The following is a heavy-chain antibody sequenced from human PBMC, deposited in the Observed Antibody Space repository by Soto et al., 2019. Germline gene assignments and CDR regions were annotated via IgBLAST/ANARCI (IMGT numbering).Heavy chain of an antibody. D-gene: IGHD4-17*01. J-gene: IGHJ4*02. V-gene: IGHV1-18*04. Sequence: HLVQSGAEVKPPGASVKVSCKSSGYTFTSYGITWVRQAPGQGLEWVGWISAHNWNTNYAQKFQDRLTMTTDTSTSKDYKEPRSLTAYDTAMYYCSRDRAFSNGYYRFYLDYWGQGSLVTVSS. CDR3: SRDRAFSNGYYRFYLDY. CDR1: GYTFTSYG. CDR2: ISAHNWNT.